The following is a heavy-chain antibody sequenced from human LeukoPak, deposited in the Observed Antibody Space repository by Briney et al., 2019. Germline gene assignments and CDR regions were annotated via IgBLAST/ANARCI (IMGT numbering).Heavy chain of an antibody. J-gene: IGHJ6*03. CDR1: GYIFTNYY. CDR3: VRGSSDYSNFYFMDV. D-gene: IGHD4-11*01. V-gene: IGHV1-2*02. CDR2: INPNSGGT. Sequence: GSVKVSCKTSGYIFTNYYIHWVRRAPGQGPEWVGWINPNSGGTKFAQKFQGRVTMTTDTSIRTGYVELSRLGSDDTAVYYCVRGSSDYSNFYFMDVWGEGTTVTVSS.